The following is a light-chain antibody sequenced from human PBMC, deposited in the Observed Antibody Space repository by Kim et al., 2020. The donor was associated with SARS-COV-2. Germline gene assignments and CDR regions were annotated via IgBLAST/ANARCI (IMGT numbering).Light chain of an antibody. Sequence: GDRVTIPCRASQNIKGWLAWYQQTPGKAPKLLISKTSKLQSGVPSRFSGIGSGTDYTLTISSLEPDDFATYYCQHYNSYTAAFSFGPGTKVDIK. CDR2: KTS. CDR1: QNIKGW. CDR3: QHYNSYTAAFS. J-gene: IGKJ3*01. V-gene: IGKV1-5*03.